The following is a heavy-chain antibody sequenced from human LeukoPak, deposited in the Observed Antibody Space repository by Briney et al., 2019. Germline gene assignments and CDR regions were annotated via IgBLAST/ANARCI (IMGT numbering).Heavy chain of an antibody. V-gene: IGHV4-39*01. CDR2: IYYTGST. D-gene: IGHD3-10*01. J-gene: IGHJ4*02. CDR1: GGSLSGYY. CDR3: ARLVDYGSGSH. Sequence: SETLSLTCGVYGGSLSGYYWGWIRQPPGKGLEWIGSIYYTGSTYYNPSLKSRVTISVDTSKNQFSLRLRSVTAADTAVYYCARLVDYGSGSHWGQGTLVIVSS.